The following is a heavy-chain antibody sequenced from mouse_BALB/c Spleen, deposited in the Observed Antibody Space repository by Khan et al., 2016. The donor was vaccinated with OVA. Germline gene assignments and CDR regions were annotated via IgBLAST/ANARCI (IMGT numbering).Heavy chain of an antibody. D-gene: IGHD1-1*01. CDR1: GFTFSTYG. Sequence: EVQVVESGGDLVKPGGSLKLSCAASGFTFSTYGMSWVRQTPDKRLEWVATVSTGGSYTYYPDSVKGRFTISRDNAKNTLYLQMSSLKSEDTAMFYCARLAYYYDSEGFAYWGQGTLVTVSA. J-gene: IGHJ3*01. CDR2: VSTGGSYT. CDR3: ARLAYYYDSEGFAY. V-gene: IGHV5-6*01.